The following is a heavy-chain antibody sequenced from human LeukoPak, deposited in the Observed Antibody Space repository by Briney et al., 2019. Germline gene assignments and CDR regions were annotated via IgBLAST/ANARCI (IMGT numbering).Heavy chain of an antibody. CDR3: ARVEGGNYMDV. V-gene: IGHV1-69*06. CDR1: GYTFTGYH. CDR2: IIPIFGTA. D-gene: IGHD3-16*01. J-gene: IGHJ6*03. Sequence: SVKVSCKASGYTFTGYHIHWVRQAPGQGLEWMGGIIPIFGTANYAQKFQGRVTITADKSTSTAYMELSSLRSEDTAVYYCARVEGGNYMDVWGKGTTVTVSS.